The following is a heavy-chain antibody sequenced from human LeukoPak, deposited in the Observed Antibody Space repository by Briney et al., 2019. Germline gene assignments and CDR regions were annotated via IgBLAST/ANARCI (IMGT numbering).Heavy chain of an antibody. Sequence: GGSLRLSCAASGFTVSSNYMSWVRQAPGKGLEWVSVIYSGGSTYYADSVKGRFTISRDNSKNTLYLQMNSLRAEDTAVYYCARWELLRYFDYWGQGTLVTVSS. CDR3: ARWELLRYFDY. D-gene: IGHD1-26*01. V-gene: IGHV3-53*01. CDR1: GFTVSSNY. J-gene: IGHJ4*02. CDR2: IYSGGST.